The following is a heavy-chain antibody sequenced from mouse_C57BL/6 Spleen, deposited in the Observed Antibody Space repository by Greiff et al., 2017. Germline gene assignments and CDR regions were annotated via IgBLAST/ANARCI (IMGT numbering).Heavy chain of an antibody. D-gene: IGHD4-1*01. CDR2: IDPSDSET. CDR3: ARGGTGPWFAY. J-gene: IGHJ3*01. Sequence: VQLQQSGAELVRPGSSVKLSCKASGYTFTSYWMHWVKQRPIQGLEWIGNIDPSDSETHYNQKFKDKATLTVDKSSSTAYMQLSSLTSEDSAVYYCARGGTGPWFAYWGQGTLVTVSA. V-gene: IGHV1-52*01. CDR1: GYTFTSYW.